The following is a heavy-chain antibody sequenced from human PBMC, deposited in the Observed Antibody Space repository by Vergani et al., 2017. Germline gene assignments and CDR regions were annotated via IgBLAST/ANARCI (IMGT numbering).Heavy chain of an antibody. CDR3: AREGGYCSSTSCYHFDY. D-gene: IGHD2-2*01. Sequence: QVQLVQSGAEVKKPGASVKVSCKASGYTFTGYYMHWVRQAPGQGLEWMGWINPNSGGTNYAQKFQGWVTMTRDTSISTAYMALSRLRSDDTAVYYCAREGGYCSSTSCYHFDYWGQGTLVTVSS. CDR1: GYTFTGYY. CDR2: INPNSGGT. V-gene: IGHV1-2*04. J-gene: IGHJ4*02.